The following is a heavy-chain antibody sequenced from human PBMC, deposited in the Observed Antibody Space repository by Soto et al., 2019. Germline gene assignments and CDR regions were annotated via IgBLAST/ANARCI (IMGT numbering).Heavy chain of an antibody. CDR2: ISCDSNSK. CDR1: GFTFDDYA. Sequence: GGSLRLSCAASGFTFDDYAMHWVRQAPGKGLEWISVISCDSNSKGYADSVRGRFTVSRDNSKNTLYLQMDSLRAEDTAVYYCARDSSSGEGFDFWGQGTMVTVSS. CDR3: ARDSSSGEGFDF. J-gene: IGHJ4*02. D-gene: IGHD7-27*01. V-gene: IGHV3-9*01.